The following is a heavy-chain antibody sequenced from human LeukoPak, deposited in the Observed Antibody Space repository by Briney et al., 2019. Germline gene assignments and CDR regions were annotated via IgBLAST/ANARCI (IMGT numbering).Heavy chain of an antibody. D-gene: IGHD5-18*01. V-gene: IGHV3-30-3*01. J-gene: IGHJ4*02. Sequence: GGSLRLSCAASGFTFSSYAMHWVRQAPGKGLEWVAVISYDGSNKYYADSVKGRFTISRDNSKNTLYLQMNSLRAEDTAVYYCARGGYSCGYSFDYWGQGTLVTVSS. CDR3: ARGGYSCGYSFDY. CDR1: GFTFSSYA. CDR2: ISYDGSNK.